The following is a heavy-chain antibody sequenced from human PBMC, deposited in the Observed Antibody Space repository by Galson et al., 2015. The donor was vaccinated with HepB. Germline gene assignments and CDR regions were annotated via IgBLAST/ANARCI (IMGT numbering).Heavy chain of an antibody. V-gene: IGHV1-69*06. Sequence: SVKVSCKASGGTFSNYALSWVRQAPGQGLEWMGSFSPVFGTANYADKFQGRLTITADRSTSAGYMELSSLRSDDTAVYYCATRAFCGGDCHALDAWGQGTLLIVSS. J-gene: IGHJ5*02. CDR1: GGTFSNYA. D-gene: IGHD2-21*02. CDR3: ATRAFCGGDCHALDA. CDR2: FSPVFGTA.